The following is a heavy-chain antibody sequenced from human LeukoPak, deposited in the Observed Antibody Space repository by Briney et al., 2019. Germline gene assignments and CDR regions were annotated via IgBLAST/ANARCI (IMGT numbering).Heavy chain of an antibody. Sequence: GGSLRLSCAASGFTFSSYAMHWVRQAPGKGLEWVAVISYDGSNKYYADSVKGRFTISRDNSKNTLYLQMNSLRAEDTAVYYCARWEGIAAAGTAGGVGHFDYWGQGTLVTVSS. CDR1: GFTFSSYA. J-gene: IGHJ4*02. CDR3: ARWEGIAAAGTAGGVGHFDY. V-gene: IGHV3-30-3*01. D-gene: IGHD6-13*01. CDR2: ISYDGSNK.